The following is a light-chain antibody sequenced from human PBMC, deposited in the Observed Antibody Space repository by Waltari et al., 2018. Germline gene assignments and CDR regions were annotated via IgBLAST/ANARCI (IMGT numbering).Light chain of an antibody. Sequence: QSALTQAASVSGSPGQPITISCTGTSSDIGSYKYVSCYQQHPGKAPKLIIYDVSNRPSGVSNRFSGSKSGNTASLTISGLQAEDEADYYCNSYANSNTRVFGGGTKLTVL. CDR3: NSYANSNTRV. CDR1: SSDIGSYKY. CDR2: DVS. J-gene: IGLJ3*02. V-gene: IGLV2-14*03.